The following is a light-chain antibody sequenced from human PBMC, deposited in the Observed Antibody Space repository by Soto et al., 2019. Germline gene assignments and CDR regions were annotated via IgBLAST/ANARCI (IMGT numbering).Light chain of an antibody. CDR1: RSNIGAGYD. CDR3: QSYDSSLIYV. J-gene: IGLJ1*01. V-gene: IGLV1-40*01. CDR2: GNS. Sequence: QPVLTQPPSVSGAPGQRVTISCTGSRSNIGAGYDVHWYQQLPGTAPKLLIYGNSNRPSGVPDRFSGSKSGTSASLAITGLQAEDEADYYCQSYDSSLIYVFGTGTQLTVL.